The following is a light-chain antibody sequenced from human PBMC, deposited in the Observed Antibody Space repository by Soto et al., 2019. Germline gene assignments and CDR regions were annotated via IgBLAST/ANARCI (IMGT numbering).Light chain of an antibody. J-gene: IGLJ2*01. V-gene: IGLV2-14*03. CDR1: SSDVGGYNF. CDR2: DVS. CDR3: GSYTTSSTLGV. Sequence: QSALTQPASVSGSPGQSLTISCTGSSSDVGGYNFVAWYLQHPGKAPKLMIYDVSNRPSGVSNRFSGSKSGNTASLTISGLQAEDEADYYCGSYTTSSTLGVFGGGTKLTVL.